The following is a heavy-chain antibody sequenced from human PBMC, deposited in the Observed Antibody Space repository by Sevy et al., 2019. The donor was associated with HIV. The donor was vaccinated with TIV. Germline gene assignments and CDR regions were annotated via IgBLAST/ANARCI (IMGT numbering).Heavy chain of an antibody. CDR3: ARGIFGSGSRLGLGY. Sequence: GGSLRLSCVPSGFTFSNNWMTWVRQAPGKGLQWVANIKQDGSEKYFVDSVKGRFTISRDNAKNSLYLQMSSLRVEDTAVYYCARGIFGSGSRLGLGYWGQGTLVTVSS. D-gene: IGHD3-10*01. J-gene: IGHJ4*02. CDR1: GFTFSNNW. CDR2: IKQDGSEK. V-gene: IGHV3-7*01.